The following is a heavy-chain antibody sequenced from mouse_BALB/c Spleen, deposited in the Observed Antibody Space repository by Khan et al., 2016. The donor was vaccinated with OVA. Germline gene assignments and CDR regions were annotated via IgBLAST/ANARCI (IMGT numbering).Heavy chain of an antibody. CDR3: ARGGWDVFAY. CDR1: GYIFTDYV. V-gene: IGHV1-77*01. J-gene: IGHJ3*01. D-gene: IGHD4-1*01. CDR2: IYPGSDST. Sequence: QVQLQQSGPELVKPGASVKMSCKASGYIFTDYVMKWVKQRTGQGLEWIGQIYPGSDSTYYNEKFKDKATLTADRSSSTVYMQLNSLTSEDSAVYFCARGGWDVFAYWGQGTLVTVSA.